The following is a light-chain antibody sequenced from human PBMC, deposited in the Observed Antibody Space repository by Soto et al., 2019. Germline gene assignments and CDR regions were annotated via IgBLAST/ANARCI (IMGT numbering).Light chain of an antibody. Sequence: EIVLTQSPGTLSFSPGERATLSCRASQSVSSINLAWYQQKSGPAPRLLIYGASSSVTGIPDRFGGSGSVTAFTLTISRLLPEDFAVYYCQQYDSSQGYPFGQGTKLEIK. CDR1: QSVSSIN. CDR2: GAS. V-gene: IGKV3-20*01. CDR3: QQYDSSQGYP. J-gene: IGKJ2*01.